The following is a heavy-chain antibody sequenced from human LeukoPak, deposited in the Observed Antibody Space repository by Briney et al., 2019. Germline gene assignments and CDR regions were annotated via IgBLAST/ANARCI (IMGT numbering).Heavy chain of an antibody. Sequence: PGGSLRLSCAASGFSFSSYEMNWVRQAPGKGLEWVSYISSSGSDTNYADSVKGRFTISRDNAKNSLYLQMNSLRGEDTAVYYCAREGGHDYWGQGTLVTVSS. D-gene: IGHD2-15*01. J-gene: IGHJ4*02. V-gene: IGHV3-48*03. CDR2: ISSSGSDT. CDR1: GFSFSSYE. CDR3: AREGGHDY.